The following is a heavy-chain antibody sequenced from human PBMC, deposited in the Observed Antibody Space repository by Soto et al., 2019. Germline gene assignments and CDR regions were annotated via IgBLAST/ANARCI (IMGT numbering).Heavy chain of an antibody. CDR3: AKAVEGAWEPQDY. D-gene: IGHD1-26*01. Sequence: EVQLLESGGGVVQPGGSLRLSCAASGFTFSNCAMKWVRQAPGKGLEWVSDISRAGSNIYYADSVKGRFTISRDNSKNTLYLQINSLRAVDRAVYYWAKAVEGAWEPQDYWGQGSLVTVSS. CDR2: ISRAGSNI. J-gene: IGHJ4*02. V-gene: IGHV3-23*01. CDR1: GFTFSNCA.